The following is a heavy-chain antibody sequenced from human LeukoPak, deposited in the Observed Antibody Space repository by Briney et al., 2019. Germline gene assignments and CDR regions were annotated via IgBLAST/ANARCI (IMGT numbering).Heavy chain of an antibody. Sequence: SETLSLTCTVSGDSMSSYYWSWIRQPPGKGLEWIGYIYYSGSTNYNPSLKSRVTMSVDTSKNQFSLKLNSVTAADTAVYYCARHSGDYNWFDRWGQGTLVAVSS. CDR2: IYYSGST. CDR1: GDSMSSYY. CDR3: ARHSGDYNWFDR. V-gene: IGHV4-59*08. D-gene: IGHD1-26*01. J-gene: IGHJ5*02.